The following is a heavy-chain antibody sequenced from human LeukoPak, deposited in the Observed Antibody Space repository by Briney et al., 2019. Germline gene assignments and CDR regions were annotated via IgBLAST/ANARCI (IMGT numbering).Heavy chain of an antibody. V-gene: IGHV3-7*01. Sequence: GGSLRLSCAASGFTFSSYWMSWVRQAPGKGLEWVANIKQDGSEKYYVDSVKGRFTISRDNAKNSLYLQMNSLRAEDTAVYYCARVPDYYYYYMDVWGKGTTVTVSS. CDR1: GFTFSSYW. CDR2: IKQDGSEK. CDR3: ARVPDYYYYYMDV. J-gene: IGHJ6*03.